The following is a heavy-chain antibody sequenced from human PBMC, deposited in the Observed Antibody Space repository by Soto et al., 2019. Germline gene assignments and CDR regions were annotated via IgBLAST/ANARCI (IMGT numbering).Heavy chain of an antibody. Sequence: SETLSLTCTVSGDSINNYYWTWIRQPPGKGLEWIGYIYDSGSTSYNPSLKSRLTISVDTSKNQFSLRLKSVTAADTAVYYCETGTNSYYQGMDVWGQGTTVTVSS. J-gene: IGHJ6*02. V-gene: IGHV4-59*01. CDR1: GDSINNYY. CDR3: ETGTNSYYQGMDV. CDR2: IYDSGST.